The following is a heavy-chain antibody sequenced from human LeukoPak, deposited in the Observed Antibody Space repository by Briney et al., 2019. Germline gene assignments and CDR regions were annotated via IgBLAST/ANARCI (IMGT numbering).Heavy chain of an antibody. J-gene: IGHJ4*02. CDR1: GFTFSSYG. CDR2: IWYDGSNK. Sequence: GGSLRLSCAASGFTFSSYGMHWVRQAPGKGLEWVAVIWYDGSNKYYADSVKGRFTISRDNSKNTLYLQMNSLRAEDTAVYYCARDYGDYIPIPDYWGQGTLVTVSS. V-gene: IGHV3-33*01. D-gene: IGHD4-17*01. CDR3: ARDYGDYIPIPDY.